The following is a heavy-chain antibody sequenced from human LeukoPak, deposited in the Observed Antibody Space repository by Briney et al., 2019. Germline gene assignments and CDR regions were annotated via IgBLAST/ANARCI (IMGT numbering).Heavy chain of an antibody. CDR2: ISSSSSYI. CDR3: ARAGIAAAGTHYYYYMDV. CDR1: GFTFSSYS. J-gene: IGHJ6*03. V-gene: IGHV3-21*01. D-gene: IGHD6-13*01. Sequence: GGSLRLSYAASGFTFSSYSMNWVRQAPGKGLEWVSSISSSSSYIYYADSVKGRFTISRDNAKNSLYLQMNSLRAEDTAVYYCARAGIAAAGTHYYYYMDVWGKGTTVTVSS.